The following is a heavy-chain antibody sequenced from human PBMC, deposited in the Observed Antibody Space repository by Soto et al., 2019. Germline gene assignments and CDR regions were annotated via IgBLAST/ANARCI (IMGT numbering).Heavy chain of an antibody. CDR2: ISAHNGNT. D-gene: IGHD3-10*01. V-gene: IGHV1-18*01. Sequence: QVHLVQYGAEVKKPGASVKVSCKASGYTFTSYVITWVRQAPGQGLEWMGWISAHNGNTDYAQKVQCRVIVTRDTSKSTAFMELRSLRSDATAVYYCARGRYGEYWGQGALVTVSS. J-gene: IGHJ4*02. CDR3: ARGRYGEY. CDR1: GYTFTSYV.